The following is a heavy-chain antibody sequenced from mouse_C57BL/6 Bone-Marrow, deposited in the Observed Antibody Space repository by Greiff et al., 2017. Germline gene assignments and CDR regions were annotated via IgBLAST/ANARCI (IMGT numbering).Heavy chain of an antibody. CDR2: INPYNGGT. D-gene: IGHD1-1*01. CDR1: GYTFTDYY. J-gene: IGHJ3*01. V-gene: IGHV1-19*01. Sequence: EVQLQQSGPVLVKPGASVKMSCKASGYTFTDYYMNWVKQSHGKSLEWIGVINPYNGGTSYNQKFKGKATLTVDKSSSTAYMELNSLTSEDSAVYYCARTVHGSSYGFAYWGQGTLVTVSA. CDR3: ARTVHGSSYGFAY.